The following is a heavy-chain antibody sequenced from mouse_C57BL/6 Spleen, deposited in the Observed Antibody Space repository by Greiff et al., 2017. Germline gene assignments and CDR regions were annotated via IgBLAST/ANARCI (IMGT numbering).Heavy chain of an antibody. V-gene: IGHV1-18*01. CDR2: INPNNGGT. CDR1: GYTFTDYN. CDR3: ARGEESYTTVVATDYAMDY. J-gene: IGHJ4*01. Sequence: EVQLQQSGPELVKPGASVKIPCKASGYTFTDYNMDWVKQSHGKSLEWIGDINPNNGGTIYNQKFKGKATLTVDKSSSTAYMELRSLTSEDTAVYYCARGEESYTTVVATDYAMDYWGQGTSVTVSS. D-gene: IGHD1-1*01.